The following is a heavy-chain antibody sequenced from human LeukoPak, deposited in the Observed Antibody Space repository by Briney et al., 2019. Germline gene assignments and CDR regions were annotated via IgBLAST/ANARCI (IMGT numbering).Heavy chain of an antibody. J-gene: IGHJ4*02. Sequence: GRSLRISCAASGFTFSSYGMHWVRQAPGKGLEWVGRIKSKSDGGTTDYAAPVKGRFTISRDDSENTLYLQMNSLKTEDTAVYYCTTWTSHWGQGTLVTVSS. CDR2: IKSKSDGGTT. V-gene: IGHV3-15*01. CDR1: GFTFSSYG. CDR3: TTWTSH. D-gene: IGHD3/OR15-3a*01.